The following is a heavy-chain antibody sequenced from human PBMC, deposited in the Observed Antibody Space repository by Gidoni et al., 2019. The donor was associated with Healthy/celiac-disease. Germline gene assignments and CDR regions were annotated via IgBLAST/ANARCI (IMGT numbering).Heavy chain of an antibody. D-gene: IGHD6-13*01. CDR2: ISYDGSNK. CDR3: ARGDPIIAAAGNRVDY. V-gene: IGHV3-30-3*01. Sequence: QVQLVESGGGVVQPGRSLRLSCAAPGFTFSSYAMHWVRQAPGKGLEWVAVISYDGSNKYYADSVKGRFTISRDNSKNTLYLQMNSLRAEDTAVYYCARGDPIIAAAGNRVDYWGQGTLVTVSS. CDR1: GFTFSSYA. J-gene: IGHJ4*02.